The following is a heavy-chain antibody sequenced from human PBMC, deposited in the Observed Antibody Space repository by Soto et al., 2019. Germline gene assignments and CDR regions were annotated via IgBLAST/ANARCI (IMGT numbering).Heavy chain of an antibody. CDR3: ARDRRSLYYYYGMDV. V-gene: IGHV3-21*01. Sequence: PVGSLRLSCAAPGFTFSSYSMNWVRQAPGKGLEWVSSISSSSSYIYYADSVKGRFTISRDNAKNSLYLQMNSLRAEDTAVYYCARDRRSLYYYYGMDVWGQGTTVTVSS. CDR1: GFTFSSYS. CDR2: ISSSSSYI. J-gene: IGHJ6*02. D-gene: IGHD4-17*01.